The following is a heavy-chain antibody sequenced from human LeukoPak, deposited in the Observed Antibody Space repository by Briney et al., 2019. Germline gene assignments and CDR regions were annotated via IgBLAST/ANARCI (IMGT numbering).Heavy chain of an antibody. V-gene: IGHV4-61*02. J-gene: IGHJ5*02. CDR3: ARSDIVVVPAAIAWFDP. D-gene: IGHD2-2*02. CDR2: IYTSGST. CDR1: GGSISSGSYY. Sequence: SQTLSVTCTVSGGSISSGSYYWSWIRQPAGKGQEWIGCIYTSGSTNYNPSLKSRVTISVDTSKNQFSLKLSSVTAADTAVYYCARSDIVVVPAAIAWFDPWGQGTLVTVSS.